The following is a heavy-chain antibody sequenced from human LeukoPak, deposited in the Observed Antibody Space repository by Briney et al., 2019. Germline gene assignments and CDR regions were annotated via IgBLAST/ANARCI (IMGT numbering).Heavy chain of an antibody. Sequence: SETLSLTCTVSGYSISSGYYWGWIRQPPGKGLEWIGYFHNSGTSTYNPSLESRVTISADTSKNQFSLKLNSLTTADTAVYYCTRGAGWLIDYWGQGILVTVSS. V-gene: IGHV4-38-2*02. D-gene: IGHD3-16*01. CDR3: TRGAGWLIDY. J-gene: IGHJ4*02. CDR1: GYSISSGYY. CDR2: FHNSGTS.